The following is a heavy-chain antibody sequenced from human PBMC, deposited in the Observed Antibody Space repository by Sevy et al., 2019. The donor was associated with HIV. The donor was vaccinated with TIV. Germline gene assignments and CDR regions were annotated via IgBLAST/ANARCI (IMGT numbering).Heavy chain of an antibody. CDR2: IIPLLGTV. V-gene: IGHV1-69*13. Sequence: ASLKVSCKASGGTFSSDGISWVRQAPGQGLEWMGGIIPLLGTVNYAQKFQGRVTITADESTKTAYMELSSLRSEDTAVYYCARGGGNGWYYFDYWGQETLVTVSS. CDR3: ARGGGNGWYYFDY. J-gene: IGHJ4*02. D-gene: IGHD6-19*01. CDR1: GGTFSSDG.